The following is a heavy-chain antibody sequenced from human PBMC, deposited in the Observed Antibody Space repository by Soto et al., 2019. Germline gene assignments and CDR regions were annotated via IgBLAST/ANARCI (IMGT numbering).Heavy chain of an antibody. D-gene: IGHD3-9*01. J-gene: IGHJ5*02. Sequence: ASVKVSCKASGCTFTSYGISWVRQAPGQGLEWMGWISAYNGNTNYAQKLQGRVTMTTDTSTSTAYMELRSLRSDDTAVYYCARDAFDILTGYYYNWFDPWGQGTLVTVSS. CDR1: GCTFTSYG. CDR2: ISAYNGNT. CDR3: ARDAFDILTGYYYNWFDP. V-gene: IGHV1-18*01.